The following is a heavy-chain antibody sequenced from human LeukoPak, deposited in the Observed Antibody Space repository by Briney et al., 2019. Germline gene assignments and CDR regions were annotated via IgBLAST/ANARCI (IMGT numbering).Heavy chain of an antibody. Sequence: GGSLRLSCAASGFTFSGYAMSWVRQAPGKGLEWVSGISGGSPSYADSVKGRFTISRDNSKNTLYLQMNSLRAEDTAMYYCAKQRGEVPTASLDYWGQGTLVTVSS. D-gene: IGHD2-2*01. CDR2: ISGGSP. V-gene: IGHV3-23*01. CDR3: AKQRGEVPTASLDY. CDR1: GFTFSGYA. J-gene: IGHJ4*02.